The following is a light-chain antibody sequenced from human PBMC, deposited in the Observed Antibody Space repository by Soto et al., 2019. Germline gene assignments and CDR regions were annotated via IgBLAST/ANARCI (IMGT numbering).Light chain of an antibody. CDR1: SSDVGRYNY. CDR2: EVS. Sequence: QSVLTQPPSASGSPGQSVTISCTGTSSDVGRYNYISWYQQRPGKAPKLIIYEVSKRPSGVPDRLSGFKYGNTASLTVSGLHAEDEADYYCSSYAGTSRDVFGTGTKTTVL. V-gene: IGLV2-8*01. J-gene: IGLJ1*01. CDR3: SSYAGTSRDV.